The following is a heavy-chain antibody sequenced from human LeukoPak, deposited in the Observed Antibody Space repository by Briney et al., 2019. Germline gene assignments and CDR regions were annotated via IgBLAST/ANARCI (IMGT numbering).Heavy chain of an antibody. CDR1: GFTFSSYA. V-gene: IGHV3-23*01. CDR3: AKDRDDYVWGSYLGAFDI. CDR2: ISGSSGST. D-gene: IGHD3-16*01. J-gene: IGHJ3*02. Sequence: PGGSLRLSCAASGFTFSSYAMSWVRQAPGKGLEWVSLISGSSGSTYYADSVKGRFTISRDNSKNTLYLQMNSLRAEDTAVFYCAKDRDDYVWGSYLGAFDIWGQGTMVTVSS.